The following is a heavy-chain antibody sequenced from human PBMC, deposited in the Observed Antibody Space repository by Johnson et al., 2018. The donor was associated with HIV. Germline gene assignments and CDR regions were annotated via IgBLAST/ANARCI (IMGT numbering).Heavy chain of an antibody. CDR3: AGLGGSHDAFDI. V-gene: IGHV3-30*14. Sequence: QVQLVESGGGLVQRGGSLRLSCAASGFTVSSNYMTWVRQAPGKWLAWVAVISSDGSDKYYADSVKGRFTISRDSSKNTLYLQMNSLRAEDTAVYYCAGLGGSHDAFDIWGQGTMVTVSS. D-gene: IGHD1-26*01. CDR2: ISSDGSDK. J-gene: IGHJ3*02. CDR1: GFTVSSNY.